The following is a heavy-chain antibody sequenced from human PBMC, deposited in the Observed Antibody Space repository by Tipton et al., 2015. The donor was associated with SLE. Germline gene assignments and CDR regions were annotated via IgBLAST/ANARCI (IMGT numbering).Heavy chain of an antibody. J-gene: IGHJ3*02. CDR2: FSDIGRT. CDR3: ARQRDLDAFDI. V-gene: IGHV4-59*08. CDR1: GESSSGYY. Sequence: TLSLTCAVNGESSSGYYWSWIRQPPGKGLEWIGYFSDIGRTNYKSSLKSRVTISVDTSKNHFSLKVTSVTAADTAVYYCARQRDLDAFDIWGQGTMVTVSS.